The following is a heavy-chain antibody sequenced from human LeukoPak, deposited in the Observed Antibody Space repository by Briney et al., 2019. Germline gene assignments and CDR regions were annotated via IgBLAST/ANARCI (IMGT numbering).Heavy chain of an antibody. D-gene: IGHD1-1*01. CDR3: ARVGYNSSSIDY. CDR1: GFTFSSYS. CDR2: INQDGSTK. Sequence: GGSLRLSCAASGFTFSSYSMNWVRQAPGKGLEWVANINQDGSTKYYVDSVRGRFTISRDNTKNSAFLQMNSLRAEDTAVYYCARVGYNSSSIDYWGQGTLVTVSS. V-gene: IGHV3-7*01. J-gene: IGHJ4*02.